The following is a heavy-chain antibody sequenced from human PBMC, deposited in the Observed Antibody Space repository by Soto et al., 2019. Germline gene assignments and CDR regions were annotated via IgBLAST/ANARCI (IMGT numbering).Heavy chain of an antibody. J-gene: IGHJ6*02. CDR3: ARDRASGKGLPYDYYGMDV. CDR2: IWYDGSNK. D-gene: IGHD3-10*01. Sequence: GGSLRLSCAASGFTFSSYGMHWVRQAPGKGLEWVAVIWYDGSNKYYADSVKGRFTISRDNSKNTLYLQMNSLRAEDTAVYYCARDRASGKGLPYDYYGMDVWGQGTTVTVSS. V-gene: IGHV3-33*01. CDR1: GFTFSSYG.